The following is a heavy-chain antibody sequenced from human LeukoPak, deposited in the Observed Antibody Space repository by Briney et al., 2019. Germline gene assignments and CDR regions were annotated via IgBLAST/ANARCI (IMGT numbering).Heavy chain of an antibody. Sequence: ASVKVSCKASGYTFTGYYMHWVRQAPGQGLEWMGWINPNSGGTNYAQKFQGRVTMTRDTSISTAYMELSRLRSDDTAVYYCAREAVNFHSSSHDYWGQGTLVTVSS. CDR2: INPNSGGT. D-gene: IGHD6-13*01. V-gene: IGHV1-2*02. CDR3: AREAVNFHSSSHDY. CDR1: GYTFTGYY. J-gene: IGHJ4*02.